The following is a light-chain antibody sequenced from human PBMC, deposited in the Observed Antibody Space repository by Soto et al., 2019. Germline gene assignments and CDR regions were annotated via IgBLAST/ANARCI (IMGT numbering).Light chain of an antibody. CDR3: QQYGDRPRT. CDR2: DAS. Sequence: EVVLTQYQTTLSVSPGDRATLSCRASQYIGSAVAWYHQRSGQAPSXLIFDASIRVPTTPARFSGSVSGTECTITISSLESEDGEVYVGQQYGDRPRTFGQGTKVDIK. J-gene: IGKJ1*01. CDR1: QYIGSA. V-gene: IGKV3-15*01.